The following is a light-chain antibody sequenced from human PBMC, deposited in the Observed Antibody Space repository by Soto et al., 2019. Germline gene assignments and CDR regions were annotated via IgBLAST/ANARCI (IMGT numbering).Light chain of an antibody. V-gene: IGKV4-1*01. CDR1: QSILDRSKNKYY. J-gene: IGKJ1*01. CDR3: QQYFTSPWT. CDR2: WAS. Sequence: DIVMTQSPDSLAVSLGERATFNCKSSQSILDRSKNKYYLAWYQQKSGQPPKLLIYWASLRESGVPDRFTGSGSGTDFTLTISRLQAEDVAVYYCQQYFTSPWTFGQGTQVEI.